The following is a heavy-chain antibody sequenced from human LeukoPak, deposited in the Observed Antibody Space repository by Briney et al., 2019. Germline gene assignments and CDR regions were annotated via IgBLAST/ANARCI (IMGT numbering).Heavy chain of an antibody. Sequence: GGSLRLSGAASGFTFSSYAMHWVRQAPGKGLEWVAVISYDGSNKYYADSVKGRFTISRDNSKNTLYLQMNSLRAEDTAVNYCARSDYVWGSSPPLFDYWGQGTLVTVSS. V-gene: IGHV3-30*04. CDR2: ISYDGSNK. CDR3: ARSDYVWGSSPPLFDY. CDR1: GFTFSSYA. D-gene: IGHD3-16*01. J-gene: IGHJ4*02.